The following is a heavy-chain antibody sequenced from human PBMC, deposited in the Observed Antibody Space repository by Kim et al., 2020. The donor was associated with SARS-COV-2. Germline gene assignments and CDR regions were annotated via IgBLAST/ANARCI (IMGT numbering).Heavy chain of an antibody. CDR1: GFTFGSYA. Sequence: GGSLRLSCTASGFTFGSYAMSWFRQPPGKGLEWLGFIRSKTYGGTRQYAASVNGRFTISRDDSKSIVYLQMDSLKTEDTAVYYCTREFKLGHYFGSGSPPPDYWGQGTLVTVSS. J-gene: IGHJ4*02. V-gene: IGHV3-49*03. CDR2: IRSKTYGGTR. CDR3: TREFKLGHYFGSGSPPPDY. D-gene: IGHD3-10*01.